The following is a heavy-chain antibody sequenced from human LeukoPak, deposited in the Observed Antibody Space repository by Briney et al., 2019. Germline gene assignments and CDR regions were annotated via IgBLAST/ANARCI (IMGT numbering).Heavy chain of an antibody. CDR3: ARVGGSQQLGNAFDI. J-gene: IGHJ3*02. D-gene: IGHD6-13*01. V-gene: IGHV3-48*04. CDR2: ISSSSSTI. CDR1: GFTFSSYS. Sequence: PGGSLRLSYAASGFTFSSYSMNWVRQAPGKGLEWVSYISSSSSTIYYADSVKGRFTISRDNAKNSLYLQMNSLRAEDTAVYYCARVGGSQQLGNAFDIWGQGTMVTVSS.